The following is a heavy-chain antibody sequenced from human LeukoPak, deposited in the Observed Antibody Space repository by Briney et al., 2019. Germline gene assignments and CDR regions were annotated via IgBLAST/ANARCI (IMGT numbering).Heavy chain of an antibody. CDR2: IYPGDSDT. J-gene: IGHJ6*02. Sequence: GESLKISCKGSGYSFTSYWIGWVRQMPGKGLEWMGIIYPGDSDTRYSPSFQGQVTISADKSISTAYQQWSSLKASDTAMYYCARLDARCSSTSCHTYYYYGMDVWGQGTTVIVSS. CDR3: ARLDARCSSTSCHTYYYYGMDV. V-gene: IGHV5-51*01. D-gene: IGHD2-2*01. CDR1: GYSFTSYW.